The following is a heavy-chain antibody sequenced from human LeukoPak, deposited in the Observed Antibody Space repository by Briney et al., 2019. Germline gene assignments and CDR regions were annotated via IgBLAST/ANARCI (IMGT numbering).Heavy chain of an antibody. V-gene: IGHV3-23*01. CDR3: AKDQTRELLGYFDY. CDR1: GFTFSSYA. J-gene: IGHJ4*02. D-gene: IGHD1-26*01. Sequence: GGSLRLSCAAPGFTFSSYAMSWVRQAPWKGLKWVSAISGSGGSTYYADSVKGRFTISRDNSKNTLYLQMNSLRAEDTAVYYCAKDQTRELLGYFDYWGQGTLVTVSS. CDR2: ISGSGGST.